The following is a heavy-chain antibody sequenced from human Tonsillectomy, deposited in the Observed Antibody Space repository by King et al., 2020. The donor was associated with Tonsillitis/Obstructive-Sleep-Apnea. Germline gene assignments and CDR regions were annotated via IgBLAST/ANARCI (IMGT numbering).Heavy chain of an antibody. CDR2: IKSKTDGGTT. V-gene: IGHV3-15*01. J-gene: IGHJ6*03. CDR1: GFTLSNAW. Sequence: EVQLVESGGGLVKPGGSLRLSCAASGFTLSNAWMSWVRQAPGKGLEWVGRIKSKTDGGTTDSAAPVKGRFTISRDESKNTLYMQVNSLKTEDTAVYYCTTDRIKALVLDYYYYMDVWGKGTTVTVSS. D-gene: IGHD6-6*01. CDR3: TTDRIKALVLDYYYYMDV.